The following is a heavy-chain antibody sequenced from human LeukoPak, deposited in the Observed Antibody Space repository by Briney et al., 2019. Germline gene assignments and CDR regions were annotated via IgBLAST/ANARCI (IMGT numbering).Heavy chain of an antibody. D-gene: IGHD3-10*01. V-gene: IGHV3-30*04. Sequence: GGSLRLSCAASGFTFSRYSMHWVRQAPGKGLEWVALISYDGSNKYYADSVKGRFTIPRDNSKNTLYLQKKSLRAEDTAVYYFAKSPHSYGSGVYFDYWGQGTLVTVSS. CDR1: GFTFSRYS. CDR3: AKSPHSYGSGVYFDY. CDR2: ISYDGSNK. J-gene: IGHJ4*02.